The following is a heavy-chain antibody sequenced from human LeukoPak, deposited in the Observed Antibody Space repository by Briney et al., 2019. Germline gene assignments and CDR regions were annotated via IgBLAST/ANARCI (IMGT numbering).Heavy chain of an antibody. Sequence: PSETLSLTCAVYGGSFSGYYWSWIRQPPGKGLEWIGEISHSGSTNYNPSLKSRVTISVDTSKIQFSLKLSSVTAADTAVYYCAREEVADYYYYGMDVWGQGTTVTVSS. CDR2: ISHSGST. CDR3: AREEVADYYYYGMDV. V-gene: IGHV4-34*01. J-gene: IGHJ6*02. CDR1: GGSFSGYY.